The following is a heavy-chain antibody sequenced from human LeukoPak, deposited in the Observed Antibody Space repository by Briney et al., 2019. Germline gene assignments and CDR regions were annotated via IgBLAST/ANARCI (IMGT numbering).Heavy chain of an antibody. CDR3: ARDKDAYFDY. CDR2: ISSSSSSYI. V-gene: IGHV3-21*01. Sequence: GGSLRLSCVGTGFTFSTYRMNWVRQAPGKGLEWVSSISSSSSSYIYYADSVKGRITISRDNAKNSLYLQMNSLRVEDTAVYYCARDKDAYFDYWGQGTLVTVSS. J-gene: IGHJ4*02. CDR1: GFTFSTYR.